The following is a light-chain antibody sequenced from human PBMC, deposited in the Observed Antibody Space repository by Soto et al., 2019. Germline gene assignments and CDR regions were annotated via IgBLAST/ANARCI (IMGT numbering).Light chain of an antibody. CDR3: QQLNSYPRA. V-gene: IGKV1-9*01. CDR1: QGIGSY. CDR2: AAS. Sequence: DSQLTHAPSFLSASVGDRVTITCRASQGIGSYLAWYQQKPGKAPKLLIYAASTLQSGVPSRFSGSGSGTEFTLAISSLQPEDFATYYCQQLNSYPRAFGGGTKVDIK. J-gene: IGKJ4*01.